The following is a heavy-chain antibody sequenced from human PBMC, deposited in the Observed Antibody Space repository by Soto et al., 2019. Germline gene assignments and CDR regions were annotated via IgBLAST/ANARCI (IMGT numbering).Heavy chain of an antibody. CDR3: TRDREAAVNGYYYYYGMDV. J-gene: IGHJ6*02. CDR1: GFTFGDYA. D-gene: IGHD6-13*01. V-gene: IGHV3-49*03. Sequence: GALRLSCTASGFTFGDYAMSWFRQAPGKGLEWVGFIRSKAYGGTTEYAASVKGRFTISRDDSKSIAYLQMNSLKTEDTAVYYCTRDREAAVNGYYYYYGMDVWGQGTTVTVSS. CDR2: IRSKAYGGTT.